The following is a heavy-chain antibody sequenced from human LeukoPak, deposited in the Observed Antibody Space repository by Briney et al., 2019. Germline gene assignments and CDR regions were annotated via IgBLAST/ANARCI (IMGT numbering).Heavy chain of an antibody. CDR1: GYTFTSYG. V-gene: IGHV1-18*01. D-gene: IGHD3-3*01. Sequence: ASVKVSCKASGYTFTSYGINWVRQAPGQGLEWMGWVSPYNGNTNYAQKLQGRVTMTTDTSTSTAYMELRSLRSDDTAVYYCARDRVTIWSVYQNFDYWGQGTLVTVSS. CDR2: VSPYNGNT. J-gene: IGHJ4*02. CDR3: ARDRVTIWSVYQNFDY.